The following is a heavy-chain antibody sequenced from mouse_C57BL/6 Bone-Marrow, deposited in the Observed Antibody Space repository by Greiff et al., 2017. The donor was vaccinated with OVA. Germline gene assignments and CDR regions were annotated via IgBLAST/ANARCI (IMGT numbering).Heavy chain of an antibody. J-gene: IGHJ1*03. Sequence: EVMLVESGGGLVQPGESLKLSCESNEYEFPSHDMSWVRKTPEKRLELVAAINSDGGSTYYPDTMERRFIISRDNTKKTLYLQMSSLRSEDTALYYCARHGNYYGSSYDWYFDVWGTGTTVTVSS. CDR2: INSDGGST. D-gene: IGHD1-1*01. CDR3: ARHGNYYGSSYDWYFDV. V-gene: IGHV5-2*03. CDR1: EYEFPSHD.